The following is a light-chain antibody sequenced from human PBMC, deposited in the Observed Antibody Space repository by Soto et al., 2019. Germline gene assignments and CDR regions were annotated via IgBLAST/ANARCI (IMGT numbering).Light chain of an antibody. J-gene: IGKJ2*01. Sequence: IQMTMSPSVLSASVGDRVTITCRAGQDIRNDLGWYKMRPGQAPQLLIYAPSSLQPGVPSRSSGRGSATDFTLTITSLQPEDFASYYCLQESTFPYPFGQGP. CDR2: APS. V-gene: IGKV1-6*02. CDR3: LQESTFPYP. CDR1: QDIRND.